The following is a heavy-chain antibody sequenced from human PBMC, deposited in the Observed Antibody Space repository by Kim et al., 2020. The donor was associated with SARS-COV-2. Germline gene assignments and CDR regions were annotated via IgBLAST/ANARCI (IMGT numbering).Heavy chain of an antibody. CDR3: TTAIREWFGELPSA. CDR1: GFTFSNAW. Sequence: GGSLRLSCAASGFTFSNAWMSWVRQAPGKGLEWVGRIKSKTDGGTTDYAAPVKGRFTISRDDSKNTLYLQMNSLKTEDTAVYYCTTAIREWFGELPSAWGQGTLVTVSS. CDR2: IKSKTDGGTT. J-gene: IGHJ5*02. V-gene: IGHV3-15*01. D-gene: IGHD3-10*01.